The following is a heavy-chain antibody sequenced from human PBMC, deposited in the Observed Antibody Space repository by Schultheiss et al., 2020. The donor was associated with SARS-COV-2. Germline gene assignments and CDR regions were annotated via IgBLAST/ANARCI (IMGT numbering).Heavy chain of an antibody. J-gene: IGHJ6*02. CDR1: GGSFSGYY. V-gene: IGHV4-34*01. D-gene: IGHD6-19*01. CDR2: INHSGST. Sequence: SETLSLTCAVYGGSFSGYYWSWIRQPPGKGLEWIGEINHSGSTNYNPSLKSRVTISVDTSKNQFSLKLSSVTAADTAVYYCARGAGWYYYGMDVWGQGTTVTVSS. CDR3: ARGAGWYYYGMDV.